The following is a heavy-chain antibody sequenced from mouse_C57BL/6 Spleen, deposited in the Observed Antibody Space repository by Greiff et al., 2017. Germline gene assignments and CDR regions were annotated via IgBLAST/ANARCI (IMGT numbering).Heavy chain of an antibody. D-gene: IGHD2-13*01. V-gene: IGHV1-15*01. CDR2: IDPETGGT. CDR1: GYTFTDYE. CDR3: TNYGEGSNATTRRVWFAY. Sequence: QVQLQQSGAELVRPGASVTLSCKASGYTFTDYEMHWVKQTPVHGLEWIGAIDPETGGTAYNQKFKGKAILTADKSSSTAYMELRSLTSEDSAVLSCTNYGEGSNATTRRVWFAYWGQGTLVTVSA. J-gene: IGHJ3*01.